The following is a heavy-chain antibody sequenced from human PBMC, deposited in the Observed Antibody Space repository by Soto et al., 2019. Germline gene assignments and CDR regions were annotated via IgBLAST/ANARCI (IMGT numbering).Heavy chain of an antibody. D-gene: IGHD3-22*01. V-gene: IGHV3-23*01. CDR3: ARRNTSGHFSFDY. CDR1: GFTFSSYA. Sequence: GGSLRLSCAASGFTFSSYAMSWVRQAPGKGLEWVSTIGNTSKTYYRDSVKGRFTISRDNSKNTLYLQMNSLRAEDTAVYYCARRNTSGHFSFDYWGQGTLVTVSS. CDR2: IGNTSKT. J-gene: IGHJ4*02.